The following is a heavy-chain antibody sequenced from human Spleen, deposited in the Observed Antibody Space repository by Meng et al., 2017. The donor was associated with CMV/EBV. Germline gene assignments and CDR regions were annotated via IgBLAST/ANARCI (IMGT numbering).Heavy chain of an antibody. D-gene: IGHD1-14*01. CDR3: AKDLRTLDAFDI. CDR2: IRYDEKTK. Sequence: GESLKISCATSGFNFRIYGMHWVRQLPGKGLEWVAFIRYDEKTKYYVDSVKGRFTISRDNSKNTLYLQMNSLRAEDTAVYYCAKDLRTLDAFDIWGQGTMVTVSS. CDR1: GFNFRIYG. J-gene: IGHJ3*02. V-gene: IGHV3-30*02.